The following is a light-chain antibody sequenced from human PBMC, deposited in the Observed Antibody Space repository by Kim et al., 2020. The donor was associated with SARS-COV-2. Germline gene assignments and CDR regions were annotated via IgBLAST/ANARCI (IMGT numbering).Light chain of an antibody. V-gene: IGLV3-21*03. J-gene: IGLJ2*01. CDR3: QVWDDGSDLVV. Sequence: APEKTATINCGANNIGRKSVNWYRQKPGQAPVLVVYDNSDRPSEIPERFSGSNSENTATLTISRVEGGDEAVYYCQVWDDGSDLVVFGGGTQLTVL. CDR1: NIGRKS. CDR2: DNS.